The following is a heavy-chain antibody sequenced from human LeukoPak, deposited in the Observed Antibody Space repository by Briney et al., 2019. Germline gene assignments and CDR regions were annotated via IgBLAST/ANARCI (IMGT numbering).Heavy chain of an antibody. CDR3: ATDFWSGTNIIDY. Sequence: SETLSLTCTVSGYSISSGYYWGWIRQPPGKGLEWIGNIYHNGSTDYNPSLKSRVTISVDTSKNQFSLKLSSVTAADTAVYYCATDFWSGTNIIDYWGQGTLVTVSS. V-gene: IGHV4-38-2*02. J-gene: IGHJ4*02. D-gene: IGHD3-3*01. CDR2: IYHNGST. CDR1: GYSISSGYY.